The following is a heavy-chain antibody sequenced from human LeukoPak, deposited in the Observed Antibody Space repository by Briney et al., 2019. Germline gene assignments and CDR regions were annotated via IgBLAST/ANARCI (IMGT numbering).Heavy chain of an antibody. J-gene: IGHJ4*02. Sequence: LPGGSLRLSCAASGFTFSNYAMNWVRQAPGKGLEWVSSITGSGGDAYYADSVKGRFTISRDNSKTTLDLQMTSLRAEDTAVYYCAKGLKGCSGSSCYYFFDFWGQGALITVSS. CDR2: ITGSGGDA. D-gene: IGHD2-15*01. CDR1: GFTFSNYA. CDR3: AKGLKGCSGSSCYYFFDF. V-gene: IGHV3-23*01.